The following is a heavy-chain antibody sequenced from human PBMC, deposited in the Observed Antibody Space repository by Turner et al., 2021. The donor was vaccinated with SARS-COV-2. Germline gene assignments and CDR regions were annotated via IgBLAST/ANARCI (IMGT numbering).Heavy chain of an antibody. CDR2: FYSGYTT. Sequence: EVQLVETGGGLIQPGGSLRLSCEDSGFTVSSNYMSWVRQAPGKGLDWVSLFYSGYTTYYAYSVKGRFTISRDNSKNTLYLQMNSLIAEDTAVYYCARDDPLGGMDVWGQGTTVTVSS. J-gene: IGHJ6*02. CDR3: ARDDPLGGMDV. V-gene: IGHV3-53*02. CDR1: GFTVSSNY.